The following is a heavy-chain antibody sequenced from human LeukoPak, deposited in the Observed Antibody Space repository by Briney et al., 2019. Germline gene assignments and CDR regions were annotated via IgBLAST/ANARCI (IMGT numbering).Heavy chain of an antibody. J-gene: IGHJ5*02. CDR1: GFTFSTYA. CDR3: VRSSASSGPNCFDP. CDR2: ISSDGDST. V-gene: IGHV3-64D*09. Sequence: GGSLRLSCSASGFTFSTYAMRWVRQAPGKGLEYVSAISSDGDSTYNADSVKGRFTISRDNSKNTLYLQMSSLRTEDTAVYYCVRSSASSGPNCFDPWGQGTLVTVSS. D-gene: IGHD3-10*01.